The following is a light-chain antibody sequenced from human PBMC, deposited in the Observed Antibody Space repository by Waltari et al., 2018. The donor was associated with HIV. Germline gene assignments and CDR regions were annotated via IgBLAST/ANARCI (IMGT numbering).Light chain of an antibody. CDR1: NIGSNS. V-gene: IGLV3-21*04. J-gene: IGLJ3*02. CDR3: QVWDTTTDQWV. Sequence: SYVLTQPPSVSVDPGETARITCGGTNIGSNSVQWYQQTPGQAPVLVMYDDNDRPPGIPERFSGSSSGNTATLTISRVEAGDEADYYCQVWDTTTDQWVFGGGTELAVL. CDR2: DDN.